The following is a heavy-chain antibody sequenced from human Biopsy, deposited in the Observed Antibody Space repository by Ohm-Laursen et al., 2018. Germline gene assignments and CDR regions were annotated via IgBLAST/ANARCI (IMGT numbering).Heavy chain of an antibody. CDR2: IYYNGDT. Sequence: GTLSLTCTVSDVSISTYYWSWIRQSPGRGLEWIAHIYYNGDTDYNPSLKSRVTISLDAPKNQFSLKMSAVTAADTAIYYCAREAIGVATTFDLWGQGTTVTVSS. D-gene: IGHD2/OR15-2a*01. CDR1: DVSISTYY. CDR3: AREAIGVATTFDL. V-gene: IGHV4-59*01. J-gene: IGHJ6*02.